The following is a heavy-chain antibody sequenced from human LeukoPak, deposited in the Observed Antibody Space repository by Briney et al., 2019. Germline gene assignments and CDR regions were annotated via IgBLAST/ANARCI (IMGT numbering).Heavy chain of an antibody. CDR2: ISYDGSNK. CDR3: ARDVVVVVAATGDISTFLDY. J-gene: IGHJ4*02. CDR1: GFTFSSYG. D-gene: IGHD2-15*01. Sequence: GGSLRLSCAASGFTFSSYGMHWVRQAPGKGLEWVAVISYDGSNKYYADSVKGRFTISRDNSKNTLYLQVNSLRAEDTAVYYCARDVVVVVAATGDISTFLDYWGQGTLVTVSS. V-gene: IGHV3-30*03.